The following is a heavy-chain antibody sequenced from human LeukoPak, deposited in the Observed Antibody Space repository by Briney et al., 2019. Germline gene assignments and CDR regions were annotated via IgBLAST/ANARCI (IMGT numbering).Heavy chain of an antibody. CDR3: AREGDSGMTFRGYYMDV. CDR2: IYSGGST. J-gene: IGHJ6*03. CDR1: GFTVSSNY. Sequence: RGSLRLSCAASGFTVSSNYMSWVRQAPGKGLEWVSVIYSGGSTYYADSVKGRFTISRDNSKNTLYLQMNSLRAEDTAVYYCAREGDSGMTFRGYYMDVWGKGTTVTVSS. D-gene: IGHD6-25*01. V-gene: IGHV3-53*01.